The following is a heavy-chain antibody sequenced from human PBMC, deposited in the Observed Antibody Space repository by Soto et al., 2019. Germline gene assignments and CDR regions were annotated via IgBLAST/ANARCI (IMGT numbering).Heavy chain of an antibody. CDR3: ARAIVAAGSY. CDR2: IKQDGSDK. Sequence: PGGSLRLSCAASGFTFSDYWMHWVHQAPGKGLEWVANIKQDGSDKYYVDSVRGRFTISRDNTKNSLYLQMNSLRAEDTAVYYCARAIVAAGSYWGQGILVTVSS. J-gene: IGHJ4*02. CDR1: GFTFSDYW. D-gene: IGHD6-13*01. V-gene: IGHV3-7*04.